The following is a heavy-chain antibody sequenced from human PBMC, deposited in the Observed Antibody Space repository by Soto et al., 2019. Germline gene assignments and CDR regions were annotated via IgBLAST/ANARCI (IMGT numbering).Heavy chain of an antibody. D-gene: IGHD2-2*01. CDR3: AREVVPAATAPNYYGMDV. J-gene: IGHJ6*02. V-gene: IGHV1-2*04. CDR1: GYTFTGYY. CDR2: INPNSGGT. Sequence: ASVKVSGKASGYTFTGYYMHWVRQAPGQGLEWMGWINPNSGGTNYAQKFQGWVTMTRDTSISTAYMELSRLRSDDTAVYYCAREVVPAATAPNYYGMDVWGQGTTVTVSS.